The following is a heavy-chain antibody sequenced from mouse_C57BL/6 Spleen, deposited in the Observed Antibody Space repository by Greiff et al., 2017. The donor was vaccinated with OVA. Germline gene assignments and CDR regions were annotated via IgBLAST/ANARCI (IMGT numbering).Heavy chain of an antibody. D-gene: IGHD1-1*01. CDR1: GFTFSNYW. Sequence: EVKLMESGGGLVQPGGSMKLSCVASGFTFSNYWMNWVRQSPEKGLEWVAQIRLKSDNYATHYAESVKGRFTISRDDSKSSVYLQMNNLRAEDTGIYYCTDITGFAYWGQGTLVTVSA. J-gene: IGHJ3*01. CDR2: IRLKSDNYAT. V-gene: IGHV6-3*01. CDR3: TDITGFAY.